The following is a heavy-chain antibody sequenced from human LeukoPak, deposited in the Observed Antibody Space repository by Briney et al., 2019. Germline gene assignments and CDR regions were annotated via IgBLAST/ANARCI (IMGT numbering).Heavy chain of an antibody. Sequence: GASVKVSCKASVYTFTSYGISWVRQAPGQGLEWMGWISAYNGKTNYAQKIPGRVTMTTDTPTSTASIETRSLRPDDTPAYFFARXXXXXXYYDILTGYYTFDYWGQGTLVTVSS. CDR1: VYTFTSYG. V-gene: IGHV1-18*01. CDR3: ARXXXXXXYYDILTGYYTFDY. J-gene: IGHJ4*02. D-gene: IGHD3-9*01. CDR2: ISAYNGKT.